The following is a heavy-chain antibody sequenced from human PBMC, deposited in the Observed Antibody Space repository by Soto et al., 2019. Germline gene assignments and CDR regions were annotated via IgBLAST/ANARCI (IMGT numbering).Heavy chain of an antibody. D-gene: IGHD4-17*01. CDR1: GGSISSGGYY. Sequence: PSETLSLTCTVSGGSISSGGYYWIWIRQHPGKGLEWIGYIYYSGSTYYNPSLKSRVTISVDTSKNQFSLKLSSVTAADTAVYYCARETSPTPTVMELYFDYWGQGTLVTVSS. J-gene: IGHJ4*02. V-gene: IGHV4-31*03. CDR2: IYYSGST. CDR3: ARETSPTPTVMELYFDY.